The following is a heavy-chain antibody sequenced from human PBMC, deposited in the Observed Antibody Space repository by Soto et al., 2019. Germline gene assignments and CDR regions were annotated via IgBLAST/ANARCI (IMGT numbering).Heavy chain of an antibody. CDR3: TRDASRDSSARGWFDP. D-gene: IGHD6-13*01. J-gene: IGHJ5*02. V-gene: IGHV3-21*01. CDR1: GFTFRSFT. CDR2: ISSNSAYI. Sequence: GGSLRLSCAASGFTFRSFTMNWVRQAPGKGLEWVSTISSNSAYIYYTDALRGRFTIARDNAKNSLHLQMNSLRAEDTAVYYCTRDASRDSSARGWFDPWGPGTLVTVSS.